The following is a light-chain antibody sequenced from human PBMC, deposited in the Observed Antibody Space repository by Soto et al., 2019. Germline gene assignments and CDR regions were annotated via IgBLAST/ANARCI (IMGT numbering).Light chain of an antibody. Sequence: EIVMTQSPVTLSVSPGERATLSCTASQSVNNNVAWYQQKPGQAPRLLIYGASSRATGIPDRFSGSGSGTDFTLTISRLEPEDFAVYYCQQYGSSPTFGQGTKVDI. CDR3: QQYGSSPT. J-gene: IGKJ1*01. V-gene: IGKV3-20*01. CDR1: QSVNNN. CDR2: GAS.